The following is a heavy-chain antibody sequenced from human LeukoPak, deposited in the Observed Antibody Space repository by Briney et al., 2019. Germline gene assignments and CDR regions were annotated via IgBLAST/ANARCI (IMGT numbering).Heavy chain of an antibody. J-gene: IGHJ5*02. CDR2: ISGNGANT. V-gene: IGHV3-23*01. Sequence: GGSLRLSCAASGFTFSSSAMGWVRQAPGKGLEWVSSISGNGANTYYANSVKGRFTISRDNSKNTLYLQMNSLRAEDTAVYCCAKDIRSHSGSRAYGWFDPWGQGILATVSS. D-gene: IGHD3-10*01. CDR1: GFTFSSSA. CDR3: AKDIRSHSGSRAYGWFDP.